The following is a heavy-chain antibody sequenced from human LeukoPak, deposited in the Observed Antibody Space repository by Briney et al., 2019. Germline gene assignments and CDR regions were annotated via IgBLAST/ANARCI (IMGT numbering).Heavy chain of an antibody. CDR3: ARDTVDYCSGGSCYSGGLDY. CDR2: IIPIFGTA. V-gene: IGHV1-69*13. D-gene: IGHD2-15*01. CDR1: GGTFSSYA. J-gene: IGHJ4*02. Sequence: ASVKVSCKASGGTFSSYAISWVRQAPGQGLEWMGGIIPIFGTANYAQKFQGRVTITADESTSTAYMELSSLRSEDTAVYYCARDTVDYCSGGSCYSGGLDYWGQGTLVTVSS.